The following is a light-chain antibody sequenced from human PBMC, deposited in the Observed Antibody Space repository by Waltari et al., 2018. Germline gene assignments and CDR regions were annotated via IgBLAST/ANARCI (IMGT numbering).Light chain of an antibody. CDR1: ESLSRN. CDR3: QQYNKGWT. CDR2: GGY. V-gene: IGKV3-15*01. Sequence: EIVLTQSPATLPVSPGERATLSCRATESLSRNIAWYQAKPGQAPRLLIYGGYTRATGVPARFSGSGSATEFTLTISSLQSEDFAIYYCQQYNKGWTFGQGTKLEIK. J-gene: IGKJ1*01.